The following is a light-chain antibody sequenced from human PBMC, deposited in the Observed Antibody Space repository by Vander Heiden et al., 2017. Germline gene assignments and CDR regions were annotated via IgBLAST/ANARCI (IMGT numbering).Light chain of an antibody. J-gene: IGLJ1*01. CDR2: LNSDGSH. Sequence: QLVLTQSPSASASLGASAKLTCTLSSGHSSYAIAWHQQQPEKGPRYLMKLNSDGSHSKGDGIPDRFSGSSSGAERYLTISSLQSEDEADYYCQTWGTGTVYVFGTGTKVTVL. CDR1: SGHSSYA. V-gene: IGLV4-69*01. CDR3: QTWGTGTVYV.